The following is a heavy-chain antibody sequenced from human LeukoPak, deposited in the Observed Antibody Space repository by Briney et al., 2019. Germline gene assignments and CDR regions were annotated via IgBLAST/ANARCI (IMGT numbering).Heavy chain of an antibody. CDR3: AREPGDPREEKLYYYYGMDV. CDR2: IYTIGST. V-gene: IGHV4-4*07. D-gene: IGHD1-1*01. J-gene: IGHJ6*02. Sequence: SETLSLTCTVSGGSLSSYYWSWIRQPPGKGLEWIGRIYTIGSTNYNPSLKSRVTMSVDTSKNQFSLKLSSVTAADTAVYYCAREPGDPREEKLYYYYGMDVWGQGTTVTVSS. CDR1: GGSLSSYY.